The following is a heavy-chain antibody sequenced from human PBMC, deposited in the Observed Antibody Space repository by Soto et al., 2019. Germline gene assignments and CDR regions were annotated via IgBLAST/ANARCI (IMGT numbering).Heavy chain of an antibody. D-gene: IGHD4-4*01. J-gene: IGHJ4*02. V-gene: IGHV3-23*01. CDR3: AKELGHSKPFDY. CDR1: GFTFISYG. Sequence: GGSLRLSCAASGFTFISYGMDWVRLAPGKGLEWVSAISASGANTYYADSVKGRFTISRDNSKNTLFLQMNSLRAEDTAIYYCAKELGHSKPFDYWGQGTLVTVSS. CDR2: ISASGANT.